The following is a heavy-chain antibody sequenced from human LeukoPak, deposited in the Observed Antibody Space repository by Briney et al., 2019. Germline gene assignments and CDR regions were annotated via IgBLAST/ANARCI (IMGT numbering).Heavy chain of an antibody. Sequence: GGSLRLSCAASGFTVSSNYMSWVRQAPGKGLEWVSVIYSGGSTYYADSVKGRFTISRDNAKNALYLQMDSLRVEDTAVYYCARVLTSGWYAGGPRWLDPWGQGTLVTVSS. V-gene: IGHV3-53*01. CDR3: ARVLTSGWYAGGPRWLDP. D-gene: IGHD6-19*01. J-gene: IGHJ5*02. CDR2: IYSGGST. CDR1: GFTVSSNY.